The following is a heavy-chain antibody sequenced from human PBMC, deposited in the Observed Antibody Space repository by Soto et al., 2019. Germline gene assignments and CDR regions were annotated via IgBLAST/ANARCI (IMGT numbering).Heavy chain of an antibody. CDR2: ISYDGSNK. Sequence: PGGSLRLSCAASGFTFSSYAMHWARQAPAKGLEWVAVISYDGSNKYYADSVKGRFTISRDNSKNTLYLQMNSLRAEDTAVYYCARDGGWLQATYYFDYWGQGTLVTVSS. J-gene: IGHJ4*02. V-gene: IGHV3-30-3*01. CDR1: GFTFSSYA. D-gene: IGHD5-12*01. CDR3: ARDGGWLQATYYFDY.